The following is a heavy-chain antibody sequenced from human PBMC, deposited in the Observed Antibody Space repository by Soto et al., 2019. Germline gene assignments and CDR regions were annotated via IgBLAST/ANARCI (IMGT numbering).Heavy chain of an antibody. J-gene: IGHJ4*02. CDR3: ATSYGSVYRAFDY. Sequence: QVQLVHSGAEVKRPWSSVKFSCKASGDTFSFYSINWVRQAPGLGLEWMGRVNPILSLSNYALRFQGRVTMTADKSTSTAYMVISSLRSEDTAIYYCATSYGSVYRAFDYWCQGAQVIGSS. D-gene: IGHD3-10*01. CDR2: VNPILSLS. CDR1: GDTFSFYS. V-gene: IGHV1-69*02.